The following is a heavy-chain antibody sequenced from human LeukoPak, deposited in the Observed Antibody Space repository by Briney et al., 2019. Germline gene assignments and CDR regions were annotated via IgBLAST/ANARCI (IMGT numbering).Heavy chain of an antibody. J-gene: IGHJ6*02. CDR1: GFTFSSYW. Sequence: GGSLRLSCAASGFTFSSYWMSWVRQAPGKGLEWVANIKGDGSEKSYVDSVKGRFTISRDNAKNSPYLQMNSLRAEDTAVYYCARDRWFRYCTNGVCSTGVYYYYGMDVWGQGTTVTVSS. CDR3: ARDRWFRYCTNGVCSTGVYYYYGMDV. V-gene: IGHV3-7*03. CDR2: IKGDGSEK. D-gene: IGHD2-8*01.